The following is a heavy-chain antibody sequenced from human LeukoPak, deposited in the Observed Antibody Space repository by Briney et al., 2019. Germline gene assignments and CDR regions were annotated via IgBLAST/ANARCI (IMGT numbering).Heavy chain of an antibody. V-gene: IGHV4-59*01. CDR2: IYYSGSA. D-gene: IGHD6-19*01. CDR3: AGRSRSAWYYDY. Sequence: SETLSLTCTVSGGSISSYYWSWIRQPPGKGLEWIVYIYYSGSATYNPSLKSRVTISLNTSKNQFSLKLSSVTAADTALYYCAGRSRSAWYYDYWGQGTLVIVSS. J-gene: IGHJ4*02. CDR1: GGSISSYY.